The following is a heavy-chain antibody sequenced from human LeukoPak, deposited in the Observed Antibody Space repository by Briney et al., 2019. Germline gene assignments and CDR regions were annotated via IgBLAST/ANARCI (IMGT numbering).Heavy chain of an antibody. V-gene: IGHV1-69*01. J-gene: IGHJ6*04. D-gene: IGHD3-9*01. CDR2: IIPIFGTA. CDR1: GGTFISYA. Sequence: GASVKVSCKASGGTFISYAISWVRQPPGQGLEWMGGIIPIFGTANYAQKFQGRVTITANESTSTAYMELSSLRSEDTAVYYCARPKDYDILTGYGPPDYYYYGMDVWGKGTTVTVSS. CDR3: ARPKDYDILTGYGPPDYYYYGMDV.